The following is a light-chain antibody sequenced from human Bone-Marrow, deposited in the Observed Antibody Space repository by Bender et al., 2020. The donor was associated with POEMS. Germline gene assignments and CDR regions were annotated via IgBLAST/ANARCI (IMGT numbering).Light chain of an antibody. V-gene: IGLV2-23*01. CDR1: NSNVGGYNL. CDR2: EGS. CDR3: QSYDIRVSGSV. Sequence: QSALTQPASVSGSPGQSITISCTGTNSNVGGYNLVSWFQQHPGKAPKLIIYEGSKRPSGVSNRFSGSKSGNTASLRISGLQAEDEADYYCQSYDIRVSGSVFGGGTKLTVL. J-gene: IGLJ2*01.